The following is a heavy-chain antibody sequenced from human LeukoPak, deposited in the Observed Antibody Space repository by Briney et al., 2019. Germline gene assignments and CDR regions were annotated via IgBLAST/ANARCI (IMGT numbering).Heavy chain of an antibody. CDR1: GFTFDDYA. J-gene: IGHJ4*02. Sequence: PGGSPRLSCGASGFTFDDYAMHWVRQAPGKGLEWVSGISWNSGSIGYADSVKGRFTISRDNAKNSLYLQMNSLRPEDTAFYYCAKSIEGSGSYYNSYFDYWGQGTLVTVSS. CDR3: AKSIEGSGSYYNSYFDY. D-gene: IGHD3-10*01. CDR2: ISWNSGSI. V-gene: IGHV3-9*01.